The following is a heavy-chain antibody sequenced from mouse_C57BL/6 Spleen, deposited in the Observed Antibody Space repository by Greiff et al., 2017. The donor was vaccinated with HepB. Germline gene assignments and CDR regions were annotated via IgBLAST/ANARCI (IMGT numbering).Heavy chain of an antibody. D-gene: IGHD1-1*01. CDR1: GYTFTSYW. CDR3: ARSRGTVVADFDY. CDR2: IDPSDSYT. Sequence: QVQLQQPGAELVMPGASVKLSCKASGYTFTSYWMHWVKQRPGQGLEWIGEIDPSDSYTNYNQKFKDKSTLTVYKSSRTAYMQLSSLTSEDSAVYYCARSRGTVVADFDYWGQGTTLTVSS. J-gene: IGHJ2*01. V-gene: IGHV1-69*01.